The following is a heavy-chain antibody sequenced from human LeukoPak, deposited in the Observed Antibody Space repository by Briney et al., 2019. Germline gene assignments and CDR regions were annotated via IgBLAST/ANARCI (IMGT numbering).Heavy chain of an antibody. V-gene: IGHV3-9*01. CDR2: ISWNSGNI. Sequence: GRSLRLSCAASGFNFDDYAMHWVRQAPGKGLEWVSGISWNSGNIVYADSVKGRFTISRDNAKNSLYLQMNSLRAEDTAVYYCARATAESALSAGWGQGTLVTVSS. D-gene: IGHD4/OR15-4a*01. CDR3: ARATAESALSAG. J-gene: IGHJ4*02. CDR1: GFNFDDYA.